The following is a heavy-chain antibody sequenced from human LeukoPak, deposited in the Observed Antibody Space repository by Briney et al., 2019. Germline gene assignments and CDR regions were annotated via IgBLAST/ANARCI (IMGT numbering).Heavy chain of an antibody. CDR3: ARSEYCSSTSCYTLDY. CDR2: INPNSGGT. CDR1: GYTFTGYY. Sequence: ASVKVSCKASGYTFTGYYMHWVRQAPGQGLEWMGRINPNSGGTNYAQKFQGRVTMTRDTSISTAYMELSRLRSDDTAVYYCARSEYCSSTSCYTLDYWGQGTLVTVSS. J-gene: IGHJ4*02. D-gene: IGHD2-2*02. V-gene: IGHV1-2*06.